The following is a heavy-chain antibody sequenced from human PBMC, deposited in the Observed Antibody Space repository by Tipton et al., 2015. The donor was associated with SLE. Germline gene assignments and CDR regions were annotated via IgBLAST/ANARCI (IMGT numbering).Heavy chain of an antibody. CDR3: TTVRAGCSGGSCYFDF. CDR2: MRRGGRT. Sequence: TLSLTCSVSGASISTYYWGWIRQAPGKGLEWVGCMRRGGRTDYNPSLQSRVAMSVDTSKNQLSIDLNSVTAADTAVYYCTTVRAGCSGGSCYFDFWGQGTLITVTS. J-gene: IGHJ4*02. CDR1: GASISTYY. D-gene: IGHD2-15*01. V-gene: IGHV4-4*07.